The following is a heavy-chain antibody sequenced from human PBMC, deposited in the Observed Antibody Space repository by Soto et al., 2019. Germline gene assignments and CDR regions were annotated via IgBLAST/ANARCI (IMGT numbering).Heavy chain of an antibody. Sequence: GGSLRLSCVASGFPFGSRAMSWVRQSPGEGLEWVSTITDTGGDTKYADSVRGRFTISRDNSKNTLYLQMSSLRAEDSAVYYCARGSKDSYTGSRIVDFWGRGTLFTVSS. CDR3: ARGSKDSYTGSRIVDF. CDR2: ITDTGGDT. J-gene: IGHJ4*02. V-gene: IGHV3-23*01. D-gene: IGHD3-10*01. CDR1: GFPFGSRA.